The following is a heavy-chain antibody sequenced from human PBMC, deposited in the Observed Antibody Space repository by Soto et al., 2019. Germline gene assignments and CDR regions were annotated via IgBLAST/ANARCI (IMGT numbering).Heavy chain of an antibody. V-gene: IGHV3-21*01. CDR3: ARDRRFDWLLLGDAFDS. Sequence: GGSLRLSCAASGFTFSSYSMNWVRQAPGKGLEWVSSISSSSYIYYADSVKGRFTISRDNAKNSLYLQMNSLRAEDTAVYYCARDRRFDWLLLGDAFDSWGQGTMVTVAS. J-gene: IGHJ3*02. CDR2: ISSSSYI. D-gene: IGHD3-9*01. CDR1: GFTFSSYS.